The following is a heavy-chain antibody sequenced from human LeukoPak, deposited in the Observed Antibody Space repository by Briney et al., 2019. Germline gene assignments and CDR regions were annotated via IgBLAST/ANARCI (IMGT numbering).Heavy chain of an antibody. CDR2: IIPIFGTT. J-gene: IGHJ4*02. Sequence: SVKVSCKASGGTLSRYAISWVRQAPGQGPEWMGGIIPIFGTTNYAKKFQGRVTITADESTSTAYMELSSLRSEDTAVYYCAAYPILRGELYWGQGTLVTVSS. D-gene: IGHD3-10*01. CDR1: GGTLSRYA. CDR3: AAYPILRGELY. V-gene: IGHV1-69*13.